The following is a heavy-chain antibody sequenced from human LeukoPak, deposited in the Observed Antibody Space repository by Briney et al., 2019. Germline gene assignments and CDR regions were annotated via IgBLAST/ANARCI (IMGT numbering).Heavy chain of an antibody. CDR2: IHSGGTT. CDR3: ARDSTTYYYGSGPNSYAFDI. Sequence: SETLSLTCTVSGDSISDDYYTWMRQPAGKGLEWIGRIHSGGTTNYNPSLMSRVTLSIDKSKKHISLRLTSVTAADTALYYCARDSTTYYYGSGPNSYAFDIWGQGTMVTVSS. V-gene: IGHV4-4*07. CDR1: GDSISDDY. J-gene: IGHJ3*02. D-gene: IGHD3-10*01.